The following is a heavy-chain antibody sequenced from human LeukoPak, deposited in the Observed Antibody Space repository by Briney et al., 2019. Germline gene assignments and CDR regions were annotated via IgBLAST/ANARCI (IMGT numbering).Heavy chain of an antibody. CDR1: GSYFTNYW. CDR3: ARAPQFSSGWYGPFDY. J-gene: IGHJ4*02. V-gene: IGHV5-51*01. D-gene: IGHD6-19*01. CDR2: IYSGDSDT. Sequence: GESLKISFKGSGSYFTNYWIGWIRPMPGKGLEWMGIIYSGDSDTRYSPSFQGQVTISADKSINTAYLQWSSLKASDTAMYYCARAPQFSSGWYGPFDYWGQGSLVTVSS.